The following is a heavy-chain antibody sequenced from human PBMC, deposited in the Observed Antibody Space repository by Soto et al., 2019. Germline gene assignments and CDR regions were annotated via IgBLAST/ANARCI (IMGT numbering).Heavy chain of an antibody. Sequence: QVQLQQWGAGLLKPSETLSLTCAVYGGSFSGYYWSWIRQPPGKGLEWIGEINHSGSTNYNPSLKSRVTISVDTSKNQFSLKLSSVTAADTAVYYCARDAPPKAGFDYWGQGTLVTVSS. CDR3: ARDAPPKAGFDY. CDR2: INHSGST. J-gene: IGHJ4*02. V-gene: IGHV4-34*01. D-gene: IGHD6-19*01. CDR1: GGSFSGYY.